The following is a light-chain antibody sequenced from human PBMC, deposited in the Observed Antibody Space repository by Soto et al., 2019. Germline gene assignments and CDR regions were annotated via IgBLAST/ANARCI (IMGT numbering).Light chain of an antibody. CDR1: QAINTY. V-gene: IGKV1-8*01. CDR3: QQYYSYPRT. Sequence: AIRMTQSPSSFSASTGDRVTITCRASQAINTYLAWYQQKPGKAPKLLIYAASTLQSGVPSRFSGSGSGTDFTLTISSLQSEDFATYYCQQYYSYPRTFGQGTKVEIK. J-gene: IGKJ1*01. CDR2: AAS.